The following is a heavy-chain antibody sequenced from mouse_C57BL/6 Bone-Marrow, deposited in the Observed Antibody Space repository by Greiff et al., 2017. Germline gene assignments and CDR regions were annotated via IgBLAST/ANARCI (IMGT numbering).Heavy chain of an antibody. CDR1: GFNIKDYY. V-gene: IGHV14-2*01. CDR2: IDPEDGET. CDR3: ARDYGSSYPYYFDY. D-gene: IGHD1-1*01. J-gene: IGHJ2*01. Sequence: EVQRVESGAELVKPGASVKLSCTASGFNIKDYYMNWVKQRTEQGLEWIGRIDPEDGETKYAPKFQGKATITADTSSNTAYLQLSSLTSEDTAVYYCARDYGSSYPYYFDYWGQGTTLTVSS.